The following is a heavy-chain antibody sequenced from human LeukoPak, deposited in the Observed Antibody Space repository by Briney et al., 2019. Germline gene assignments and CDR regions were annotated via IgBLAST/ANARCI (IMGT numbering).Heavy chain of an antibody. D-gene: IGHD3-3*01. CDR2: TFTTGST. CDR3: ARSQEGYFDSWSGYHYYYYMDV. J-gene: IGHJ6*03. CDR1: GGSISSASYY. Sequence: SETLSLTCSVSGGSISSASYYWSWIRQPAGKGLEWIGRTFTTGSTKYNPSLKSRVIMSLDTSKNQFSLRLSSVTAADTAVYYCARSQEGYFDSWSGYHYYYYMDVWGKGTTVTVSS. V-gene: IGHV4-61*02.